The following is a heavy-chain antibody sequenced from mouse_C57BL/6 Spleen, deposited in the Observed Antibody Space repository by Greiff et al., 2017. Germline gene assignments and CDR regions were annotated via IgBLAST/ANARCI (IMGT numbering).Heavy chain of an antibody. CDR2: ISYDGSN. V-gene: IGHV3-6*01. CDR1: GYSITSGYY. Sequence: VQLQQSGPGLVKPSQSLSLTCSVTGYSITSGYYWNWIRQFPGNKLEWMGYISYDGSNNYNPSLKNRISITRDTSKNQFFLKLNSVTTEDTATYYCARVGSFYYFDYWGQGTTLTVSS. J-gene: IGHJ2*01. CDR3: ARVGSFYYFDY.